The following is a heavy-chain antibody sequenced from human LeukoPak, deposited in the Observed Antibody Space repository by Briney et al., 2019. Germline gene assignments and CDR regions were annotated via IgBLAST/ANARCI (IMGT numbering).Heavy chain of an antibody. V-gene: IGHV3-30-3*01. J-gene: IGHJ5*02. CDR2: ISYDVSKK. CDR3: ARASSNGIHCSSTSCYICVDWFDP. D-gene: IGHD2-2*02. Sequence: GGSLRLSCAASGFTFSSYAMHWVRQAPGKGLEWVAVISYDVSKKYYTDSVKGPFTISRDNSKNTLYLQMNSLRAEDTAVYYCARASSNGIHCSSTSCYICVDWFDPWGQGTLVTVSS. CDR1: GFTFSSYA.